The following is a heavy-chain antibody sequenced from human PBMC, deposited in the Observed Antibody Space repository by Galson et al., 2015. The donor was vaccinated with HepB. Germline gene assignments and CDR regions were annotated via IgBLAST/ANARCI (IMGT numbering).Heavy chain of an antibody. Sequence: SVKVSCKASGGTFSSYAISWVRQAPGQGLEWMGGIIPIFGTANYAQKFQGRVTITADEATSTAYMELSSLRSEDTAVYYCARDVTESPYYYYGMDVWGQGTTVTVSS. CDR3: ARDVTESPYYYYGMDV. CDR1: GGTFSSYA. CDR2: IIPIFGTA. J-gene: IGHJ6*02. V-gene: IGHV1-69*13. D-gene: IGHD2-21*02.